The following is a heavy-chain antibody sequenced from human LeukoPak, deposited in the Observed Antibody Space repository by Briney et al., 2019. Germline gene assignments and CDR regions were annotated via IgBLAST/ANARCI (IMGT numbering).Heavy chain of an antibody. D-gene: IGHD3-22*01. V-gene: IGHV3-23*01. CDR3: AKDTYYYDSSGYYEASPSYYFDY. J-gene: IGHJ4*02. CDR1: GLTFSSYA. Sequence: PGGSLRLSCAASGLTFSSYAMSWVRQAPGKGLEWVSAISGSGGSTYYADSVKGRFTISRDNSKNTLYLQMNSLRAEDTAVYYCAKDTYYYDSSGYYEASPSYYFDYWGQGTLVTVSS. CDR2: ISGSGGST.